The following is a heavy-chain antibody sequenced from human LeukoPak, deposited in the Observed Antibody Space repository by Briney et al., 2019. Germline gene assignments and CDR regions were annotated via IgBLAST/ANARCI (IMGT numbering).Heavy chain of an antibody. Sequence: PGGSLRLSCAASGFTFSSYAMHWVRQAPGKGLEWVAVISYDGSNKYYADSVKGRFTISRDNSKNTLYLQMNSLRAEDTAVYYCARWGSGWSFDYWGQGTLVTVSS. V-gene: IGHV3-30-3*01. D-gene: IGHD6-19*01. CDR2: ISYDGSNK. CDR1: GFTFSSYA. CDR3: ARWGSGWSFDY. J-gene: IGHJ4*02.